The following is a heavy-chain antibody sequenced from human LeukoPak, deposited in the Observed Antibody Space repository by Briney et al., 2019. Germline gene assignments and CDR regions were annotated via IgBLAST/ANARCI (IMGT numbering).Heavy chain of an antibody. CDR2: ISSSSSYI. Sequence: GSLRLSCAASGFTFSIYSMNWVRQAPGKGLGWVSFISSSSSYIYYADSVKGRFTVSRDNAKSSLYLQMNSLRAEDTAVYYCARDGVTYGWNYGFDHWGQGTLVTVSS. D-gene: IGHD1-7*01. V-gene: IGHV3-21*01. CDR3: ARDGVTYGWNYGFDH. CDR1: GFTFSIYS. J-gene: IGHJ4*02.